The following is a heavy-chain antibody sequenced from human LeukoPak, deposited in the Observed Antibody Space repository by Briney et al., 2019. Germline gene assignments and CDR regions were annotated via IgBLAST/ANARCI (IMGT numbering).Heavy chain of an antibody. CDR3: AKIAALGSQATQFDY. CDR1: GFTFSSYG. CDR2: ISYDGSNK. D-gene: IGHD6-25*01. J-gene: IGHJ4*02. V-gene: IGHV3-30*18. Sequence: GRSLRLSCAASGFTFSSYGMHWVRQAPGKGLEWVAVISYDGSNKYYADSVKGRFTISRDNSKNTLYLQMNSLRAEDTAVYYCAKIAALGSQATQFDYWGQGTLVTVSS.